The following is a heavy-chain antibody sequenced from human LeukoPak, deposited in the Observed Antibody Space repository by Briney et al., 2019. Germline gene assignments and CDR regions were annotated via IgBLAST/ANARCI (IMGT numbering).Heavy chain of an antibody. D-gene: IGHD2-15*01. V-gene: IGHV4-61*02. Sequence: SQTLSLTCTVSGGSISSGSYYWSWIRQPAGKGLEWIGRIYTSGSTNYNPSLKSRVTISVDTSKNQFSLKLSSVTAADTAVYYCAREKRYCSGGSCYQWFDPWGQGTLVTVSS. CDR2: IYTSGST. J-gene: IGHJ5*02. CDR3: AREKRYCSGGSCYQWFDP. CDR1: GGSISSGSYY.